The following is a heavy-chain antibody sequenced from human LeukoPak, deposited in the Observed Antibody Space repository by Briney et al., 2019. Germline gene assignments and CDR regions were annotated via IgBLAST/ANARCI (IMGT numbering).Heavy chain of an antibody. V-gene: IGHV4-59*02. J-gene: IGHJ5*02. CDR3: ARGGDTSSWYAWFDP. CDR2: IYHSGST. Sequence: SETLSLTCTVSGDSVSNYYWSWIRQPPGKGLEWIGYIYHSGSTKYNPSLKSRVTISIDTSKHQFSLKLSSVTAADTAMYYCARGGDTSSWYAWFDPWGQGTLVTVSS. D-gene: IGHD6-13*01. CDR1: GDSVSNYY.